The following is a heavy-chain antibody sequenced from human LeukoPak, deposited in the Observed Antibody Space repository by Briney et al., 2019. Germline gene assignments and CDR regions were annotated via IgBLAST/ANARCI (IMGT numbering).Heavy chain of an antibody. CDR2: IYTSGST. D-gene: IGHD3-3*01. Sequence: SQTLSLTCTVSGGSISSGSYYWSWIRQPAGKGLEWIGRIYTSGSTNYNPSLKSRVTISVDTSKNQFSLKLSSVTAADTAVYYCARDEGTVLRFLEWLLSNWGQGTLVTVSS. CDR1: GGSISSGSYY. V-gene: IGHV4-61*02. J-gene: IGHJ4*02. CDR3: ARDEGTVLRFLEWLLSN.